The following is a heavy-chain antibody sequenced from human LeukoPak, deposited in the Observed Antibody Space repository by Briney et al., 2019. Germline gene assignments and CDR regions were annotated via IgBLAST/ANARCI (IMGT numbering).Heavy chain of an antibody. V-gene: IGHV4-39*01. D-gene: IGHD3-10*01. CDR2: VYSSGST. Sequence: SETLSLTCAVSGGSINSNTYYWGWIRRPPGKGLEWVGSVYSSGSTSYNPSLRSRVAISVDTSKNQFSLRLSSVTAPDTAVYYCARRSRSGFFDYWGQGTLVTVSS. CDR3: ARRSRSGFFDY. CDR1: GGSINSNTYY. J-gene: IGHJ4*02.